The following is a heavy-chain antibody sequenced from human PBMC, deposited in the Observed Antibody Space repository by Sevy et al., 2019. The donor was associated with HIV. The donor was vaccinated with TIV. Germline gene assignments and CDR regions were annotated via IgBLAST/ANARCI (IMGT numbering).Heavy chain of an antibody. CDR3: ARQSAYHFYGMDV. CDR2: INPDSGGT. Sequence: ASVKVSCKASGYTFSDYYIHWVRQAPGQRLEWMGWINPDSGGTNYAQKFQGRVTMTRDTSITTAYMELSRMRSDDTAVYYSARQSAYHFYGMDVWGQGTTVTVSS. J-gene: IGHJ6*02. CDR1: GYTFSDYY. D-gene: IGHD3-16*01. V-gene: IGHV1-2*02.